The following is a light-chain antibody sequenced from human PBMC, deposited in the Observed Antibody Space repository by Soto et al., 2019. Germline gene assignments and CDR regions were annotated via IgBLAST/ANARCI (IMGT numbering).Light chain of an antibody. V-gene: IGKV1-5*01. Sequence: DIQMTQSPSTLSASVGDRVTITCRASQSISSWLAWYQQKPGKAPQLLIYDASSLESGVPSRFSGSGSGTEFTLPISSLQPDDFATYYCQQYNSYSWTFGQGTKVEIK. J-gene: IGKJ1*01. CDR2: DAS. CDR3: QQYNSYSWT. CDR1: QSISSW.